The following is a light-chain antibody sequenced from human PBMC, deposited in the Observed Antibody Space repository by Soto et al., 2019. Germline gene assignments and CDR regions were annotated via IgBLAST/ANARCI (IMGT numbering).Light chain of an antibody. CDR3: QQRSDWPRT. Sequence: EIVLTQSPGTLSLSPGERDTLSHRDTQSLCLFLAVHQQRPGQAPRLVIYDASSRATGIPARFSASGSGSDFTLTISSLEPEDFAVYYCQQRSDWPRTFGRGTKLEIK. V-gene: IGKV3-11*01. CDR1: QSLCLF. CDR2: DAS. J-gene: IGKJ2*01.